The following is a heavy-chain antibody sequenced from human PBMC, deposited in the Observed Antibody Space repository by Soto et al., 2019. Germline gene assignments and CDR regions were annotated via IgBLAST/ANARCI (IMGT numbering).Heavy chain of an antibody. CDR2: IYHSGST. CDR3: ARGYYDFWSGYKAAGNWFDP. Sequence: SETLSLTCAVSGGSISSSNWWSWVRQPPGKGLEWIGEIYHSGSTNYNPSLKSRVTISVDKSKNQFSLKLSSVTAADTAVYYCARGYYDFWSGYKAAGNWFDPWGQGTLVTVSS. CDR1: GGSISSSNW. V-gene: IGHV4-4*02. J-gene: IGHJ5*02. D-gene: IGHD3-3*01.